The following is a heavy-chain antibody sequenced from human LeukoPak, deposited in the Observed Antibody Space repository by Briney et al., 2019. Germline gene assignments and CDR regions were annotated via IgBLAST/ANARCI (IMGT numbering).Heavy chain of an antibody. V-gene: IGHV1-46*01. CDR3: ARVEYSSSWDV. Sequence: ASVKVSRKASGYTFTNYYMHWVRQAPGQGLEWMGIINPSGGSTSYAQKFQGRVTMTRDTSTSTVYMELSNLRSEDTAVYYCARVEYSSSWDVWGQGTTVTVSS. D-gene: IGHD6-13*01. CDR2: INPSGGST. CDR1: GYTFTNYY. J-gene: IGHJ6*02.